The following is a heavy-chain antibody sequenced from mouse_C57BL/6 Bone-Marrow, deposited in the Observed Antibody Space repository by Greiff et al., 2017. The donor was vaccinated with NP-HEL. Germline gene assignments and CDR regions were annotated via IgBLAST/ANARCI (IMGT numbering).Heavy chain of an antibody. CDR2: IDPENGDT. J-gene: IGHJ2*01. CDR3: TIVVDGYYGY. CDR1: GFTIKDDY. D-gene: IGHD2-3*01. V-gene: IGHV14-4*01. Sequence: EVQLQQSGAELVRPGASVKLSCTASGFTIKDDYMHWVKQRPEQGLEWIGWIDPENGDTEYASKFQGKATITADTSSNTAYLQLSSLTSEDTAVYYCTIVVDGYYGYWGQGTTLTVSS.